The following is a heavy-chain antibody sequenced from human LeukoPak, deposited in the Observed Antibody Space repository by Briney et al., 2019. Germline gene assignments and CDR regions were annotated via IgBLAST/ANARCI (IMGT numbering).Heavy chain of an antibody. CDR3: AKDRYGDYEAPFHYYMDA. CDR1: GGTFSSYA. V-gene: IGHV1-2*02. D-gene: IGHD5-12*01. Sequence: GASVTVSCKASGGTFSSYAISWVRQAPGQGLEWMGWINPNSGVTNYAQKLQGRVTITRDTSIDTAYMQLSRLRSDDTAVYYCAKDRYGDYEAPFHYYMDAWGRGTTVTVSS. CDR2: INPNSGVT. J-gene: IGHJ6*03.